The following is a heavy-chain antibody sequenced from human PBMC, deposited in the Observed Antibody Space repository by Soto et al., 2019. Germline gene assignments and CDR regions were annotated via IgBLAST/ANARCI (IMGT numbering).Heavy chain of an antibody. V-gene: IGHV3-64D*06. CDR3: VKDRYVDY. J-gene: IGHJ4*02. CDR1: GFTFSTYA. CDR2: ISSNGGST. Sequence: PGGSLRLSCSVFGFTFSTYAMHWVRQAPGKGLQYVSSISSNGGSTYYADSVKGRFTISRDNSKNTLYLQMSSLGVEDTAVYYCVKDRYVDYWGQGTVVTVSS.